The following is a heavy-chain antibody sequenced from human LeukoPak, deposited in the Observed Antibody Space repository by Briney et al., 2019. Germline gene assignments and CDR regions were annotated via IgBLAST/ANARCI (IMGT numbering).Heavy chain of an antibody. CDR1: GFIVSSYW. CDR3: ARDSDSSAYYSARIDAFDI. D-gene: IGHD3-22*01. V-gene: IGHV3-74*01. Sequence: SGGSLRLSCAASGFIVSSYWMHWVRQAPGKGLVWVSRINSDGSSTHYADSVKGRFTISRDSAKNSLYLQMNSLRDEDTAVYYCARDSDSSAYYSARIDAFDIWGQGTMVTVSS. CDR2: INSDGSST. J-gene: IGHJ3*02.